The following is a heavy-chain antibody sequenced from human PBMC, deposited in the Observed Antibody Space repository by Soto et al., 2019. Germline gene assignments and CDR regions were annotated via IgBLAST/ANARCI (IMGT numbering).Heavy chain of an antibody. CDR3: ATSPFDS. CDR2: ISHSGRT. V-gene: IGHV4-38-2*01. J-gene: IGHJ4*02. CDR1: GFSIDTAYF. Sequence: SETLSLTCAVSGFSIDTAYFWGWIRQTPGEGLEYIGLISHSGRTFSNPSLKSRLTISFDTAKNEFSLNLKASDTAIYYCTKGATSPFDSWGQGTRVTVSS. D-gene: IGHD1-26*01.